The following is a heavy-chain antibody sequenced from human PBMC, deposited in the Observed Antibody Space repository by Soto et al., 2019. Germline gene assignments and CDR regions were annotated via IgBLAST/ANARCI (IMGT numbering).Heavy chain of an antibody. V-gene: IGHV4-4*07. D-gene: IGHD6-13*01. CDR2: IHATEST. CDR3: ARALSSAAGLYFDY. CDR1: GDSISNYY. Sequence: SEILSLTCTVSGDSISNYYWSWIRQPAGKGMEWIGRIHATESTNYNPSLKSRVTMSIDTSNNQFSLKLSSLTAADTAVYYCARALSSAAGLYFDYWGQGTLVTVS. J-gene: IGHJ4*02.